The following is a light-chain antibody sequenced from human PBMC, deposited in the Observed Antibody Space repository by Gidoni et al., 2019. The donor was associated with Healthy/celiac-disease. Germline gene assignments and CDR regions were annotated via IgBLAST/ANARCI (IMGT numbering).Light chain of an antibody. V-gene: IGKV3-15*01. CDR1: QSVSSN. J-gene: IGKJ2*01. Sequence: EIVMTQSPATLSVSPGERATLSCRASQSVSSNLAWYQQKPGQAPRLLIYGASTRATGIPARFSGSGSGTEFTLTISSLQSEDFAVYYCQQYNNWPKRNTFGQXTKLEIK. CDR3: QQYNNWPKRNT. CDR2: GAS.